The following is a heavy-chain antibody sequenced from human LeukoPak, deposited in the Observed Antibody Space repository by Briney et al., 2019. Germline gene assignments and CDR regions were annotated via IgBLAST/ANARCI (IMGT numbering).Heavy chain of an antibody. D-gene: IGHD3-16*02. CDR3: ARDSPRDNIVYYYYMDV. CDR2: IYPSGTT. CDR1: GASISSSY. J-gene: IGHJ6*03. Sequence: PSETLSLTCTVSGASISSSYWSWIRQSAGKGLEWIGRIYPSGTTNYNPSLRSRVTISVDKSKNQFSLNLTSVTAADMAIYYCARDSPRDNIVYYYYMDVWGKGTTVTVSS. V-gene: IGHV4-4*07.